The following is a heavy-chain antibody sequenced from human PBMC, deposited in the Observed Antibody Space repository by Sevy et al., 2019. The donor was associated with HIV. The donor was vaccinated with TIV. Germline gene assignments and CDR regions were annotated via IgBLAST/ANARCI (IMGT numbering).Heavy chain of an antibody. CDR2: FDPEDGER. CDR3: ARGVSVVPTTGVWFDP. V-gene: IGHV1-24*01. J-gene: IGHJ5*02. CDR1: GYTLTKLS. Sequence: ASVKVSCKVSGYTLTKLSMHWVRQAPGKRLEWMGSFDPEDGERMYAQKFQGRVTMTTDTSTSTAYMELTSLISDDTAVYYCARGVSVVPTTGVWFDPWGQGTLVTVSS. D-gene: IGHD5-12*01.